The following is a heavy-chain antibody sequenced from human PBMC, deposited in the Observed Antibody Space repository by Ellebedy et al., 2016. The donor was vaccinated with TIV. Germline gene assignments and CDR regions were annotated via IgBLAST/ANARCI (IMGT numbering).Heavy chain of an antibody. J-gene: IGHJ4*02. Sequence: GESLKISCAASGFTFSSYSMHWVRQAPGKGLEWVASLSYDGNIEYYGESVKGRFTISRDEFRSTLYLEMNSLRSEDTALYYCAKDLSWWSANDHWGQGTLVTVSS. CDR2: LSYDGNIE. CDR3: AKDLSWWSANDH. CDR1: GFTFSSYS. V-gene: IGHV3-30*18. D-gene: IGHD3-16*01.